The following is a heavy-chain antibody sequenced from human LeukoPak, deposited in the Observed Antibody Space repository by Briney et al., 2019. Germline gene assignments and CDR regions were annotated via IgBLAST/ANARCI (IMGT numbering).Heavy chain of an antibody. J-gene: IGHJ4*02. CDR2: LSGSGGST. CDR3: ARSRGVSDY. Sequence: PGGSLRLSCAASGFTFSNYAMNWVRQAPGKGLEWVSSLSGSGGSTYYADSVKGRFTISRDNAKNSLFLQMSSLRDDDTAVYFCARSRGVSDYWGQGTLVTVSS. V-gene: IGHV3-48*02. CDR1: GFTFSNYA. D-gene: IGHD3-10*01.